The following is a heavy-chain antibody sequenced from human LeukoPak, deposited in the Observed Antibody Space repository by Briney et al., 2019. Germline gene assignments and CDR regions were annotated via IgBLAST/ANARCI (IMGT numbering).Heavy chain of an antibody. Sequence: PGESLKISCKGSGYSFTSYWIGWVRQMPGKGLGWRGIIYPGDSATRYSPSFQGQVTISAANSISTAYLQWSSLKASDTAMYYCTRGLGYYYGSAELPFDYWGQGTLVTVSS. CDR2: IYPGDSAT. D-gene: IGHD3-10*01. V-gene: IGHV5-51*01. CDR1: GYSFTSYW. J-gene: IGHJ4*02. CDR3: TRGLGYYYGSAELPFDY.